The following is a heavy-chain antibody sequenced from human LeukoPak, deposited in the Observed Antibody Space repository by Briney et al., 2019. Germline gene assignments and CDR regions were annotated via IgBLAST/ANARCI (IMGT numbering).Heavy chain of an antibody. CDR3: ARVQMATIFDS. Sequence: PSETLSLTCTVSGGSISSGNFYWSWIRQPPGKGLEWIGYISYSGSTYYNASLKSRVSVSIDTSNNRFSLKLTSMTAADTAIYYCARVQMATIFDSWGQGTLVTVSS. CDR2: ISYSGST. V-gene: IGHV4-30-4*01. D-gene: IGHD5-24*01. J-gene: IGHJ4*02. CDR1: GGSISSGNFY.